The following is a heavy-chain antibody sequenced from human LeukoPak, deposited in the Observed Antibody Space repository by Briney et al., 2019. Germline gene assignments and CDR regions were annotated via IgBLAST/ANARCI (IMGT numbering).Heavy chain of an antibody. J-gene: IGHJ6*03. Sequence: GGSLRLSCVGSGFTSGNYAMNWVRQAPGKGLEWVAAISGRGGDTFYADSVKGRFTFSRDNSKNTMFLQMNSLRAEDTAVYYCAKARGRGYDTLGYYYYYMDVWGKGTTVTVSS. CDR3: AKARGRGYDTLGYYYYYMDV. V-gene: IGHV3-23*01. D-gene: IGHD3-9*01. CDR1: GFTSGNYA. CDR2: ISGRGGDT.